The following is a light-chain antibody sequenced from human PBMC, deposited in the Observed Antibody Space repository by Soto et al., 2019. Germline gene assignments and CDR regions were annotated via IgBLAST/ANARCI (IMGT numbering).Light chain of an antibody. CDR3: QQYDSSPRT. Sequence: EIVLTQSPGTLSLSPGERATLSCRASQSVNSVYLAWYQQKPGQAPRLLIYGASSRATGIPDRVSGSGSGTDFTLTISRLDPEDFAVYFCQQYDSSPRTFGQGTKVEIK. J-gene: IGKJ1*01. V-gene: IGKV3-20*01. CDR1: QSVNSVY. CDR2: GAS.